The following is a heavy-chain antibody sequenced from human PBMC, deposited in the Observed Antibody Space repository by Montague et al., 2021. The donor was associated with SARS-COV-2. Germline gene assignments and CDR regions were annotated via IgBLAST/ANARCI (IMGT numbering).Heavy chain of an antibody. CDR1: GGSFSGYY. Sequence: SETLSLTCVVYGGSFSGYYWSWIRQPPGKGLEWIGEINHSGSTNYNPSLKSRVAISVDTSKKQFSLRLNSMTAADTAVYYCARGGGYSYGALDYWGQGTLVTVSS. CDR2: INHSGST. J-gene: IGHJ4*02. CDR3: ARGGGYSYGALDY. V-gene: IGHV4-34*01. D-gene: IGHD5-18*01.